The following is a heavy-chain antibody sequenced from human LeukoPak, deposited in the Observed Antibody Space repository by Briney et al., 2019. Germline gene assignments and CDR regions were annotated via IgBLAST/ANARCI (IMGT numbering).Heavy chain of an antibody. D-gene: IGHD4-17*01. CDR3: AKDKDYGDYLDY. Sequence: GVSLRLSCAASGFTFDDYAMHWVRQAPGKGLELVSLISGDGGRTYYADSVKGRFTISRDNSKNSLYLQMNSLRTEDTALYYCAKDKDYGDYLDYWGQGTLITVSS. CDR2: ISGDGGRT. V-gene: IGHV3-43*02. CDR1: GFTFDDYA. J-gene: IGHJ4*02.